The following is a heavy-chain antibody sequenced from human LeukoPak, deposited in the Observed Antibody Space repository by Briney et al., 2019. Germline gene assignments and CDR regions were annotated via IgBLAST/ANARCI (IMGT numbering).Heavy chain of an antibody. CDR2: ISAHNGNT. CDR3: ARDMNYYGSGPGAFDI. J-gene: IGHJ3*02. D-gene: IGHD3-10*01. CDR1: GGTFSSYA. V-gene: IGHV1-18*01. Sequence: GASVEVSCKASGGTFSSYAISWVRQAPGQGLEWMGWISAHNGNTNYAQKLQGRVTMTTDTSTSTAYMELRSLRSDDTAVYYCARDMNYYGSGPGAFDIWGQGTMVTVSS.